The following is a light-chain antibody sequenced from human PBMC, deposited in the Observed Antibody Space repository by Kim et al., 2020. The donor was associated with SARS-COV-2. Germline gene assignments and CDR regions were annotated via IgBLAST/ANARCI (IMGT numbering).Light chain of an antibody. CDR1: QSVSSN. Sequence: EIVMTQSPATLSVSPGERATLSCRASQSVSSNLAWYQQKPGQAPRLLIYGASTRATGIPGRFSGSGSGTEFTLTISSLQSEDFAVYYCQQYSHWPHTFGRGTKVDIK. CDR2: GAS. J-gene: IGKJ4*01. CDR3: QQYSHWPHT. V-gene: IGKV3-15*01.